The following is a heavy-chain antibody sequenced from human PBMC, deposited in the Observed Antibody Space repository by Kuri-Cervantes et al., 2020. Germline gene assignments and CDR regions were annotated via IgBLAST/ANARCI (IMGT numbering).Heavy chain of an antibody. V-gene: IGHV3-30-3*01. CDR3: ARGWFGELGGYYFDY. CDR1: GFTFSSYA. CDR2: ISYDGSNT. Sequence: GESLKISCAASGFTFSSYAMHWVRQAPGKGLEWVAVISYDGSNTYYADSVKGRFTISRDNSKNTLYLQMNSLRAEDTAVYYCARGWFGELGGYYFDYRGQGTLVTVSS. D-gene: IGHD3-10*01. J-gene: IGHJ4*02.